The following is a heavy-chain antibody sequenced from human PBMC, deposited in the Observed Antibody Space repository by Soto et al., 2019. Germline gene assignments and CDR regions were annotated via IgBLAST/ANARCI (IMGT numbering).Heavy chain of an antibody. CDR2: ISYYASNT. CDR1: GFTFGPYS. CDR3: ATPQIVYFDLDY. D-gene: IGHD3-9*01. V-gene: IGHV3-30-3*01. J-gene: IGHJ4*02. Sequence: QVQVVESGGGVVQAGRSLRLSCTASGFTFGPYSMHWVRQAPGKGLEWVAVISYYASNTYYADSVKGRFTISRDNSKNALFLQMDSLRHEDTAVYYCATPQIVYFDLDYWGQGILVTVSS.